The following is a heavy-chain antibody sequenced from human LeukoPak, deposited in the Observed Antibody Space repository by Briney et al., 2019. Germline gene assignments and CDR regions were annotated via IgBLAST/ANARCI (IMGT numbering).Heavy chain of an antibody. V-gene: IGHV3-30*02. CDR2: IRYDGSYK. Sequence: GGSLRLSCAASGFTFSNYWMHWVRQAPGKGLEWVAFIRYDGSYKYYADSVKGRFTISRDNSKNTLYLQMNSLRAEDTAVYYCAKDKGWRDGPLDYWGQGTLVTVSS. J-gene: IGHJ4*02. CDR1: GFTFSNYW. D-gene: IGHD5-24*01. CDR3: AKDKGWRDGPLDY.